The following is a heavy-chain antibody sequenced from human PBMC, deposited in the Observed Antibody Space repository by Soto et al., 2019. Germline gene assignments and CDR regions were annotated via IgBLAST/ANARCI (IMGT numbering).Heavy chain of an antibody. D-gene: IGHD2-2*01. Sequence: QVQLVQSGAEVKKPGSSVKVSCKASGGTFSSYAISWVRQAPGQGLEWMGGIIPIFGTANYAQKFQGRVTITADESTSAAYMELSSLRSEDTAVYYCAVGGGCSSTSCTGGMDVWGQGTTVTVSS. CDR1: GGTFSSYA. CDR2: IIPIFGTA. V-gene: IGHV1-69*01. J-gene: IGHJ6*02. CDR3: AVGGGCSSTSCTGGMDV.